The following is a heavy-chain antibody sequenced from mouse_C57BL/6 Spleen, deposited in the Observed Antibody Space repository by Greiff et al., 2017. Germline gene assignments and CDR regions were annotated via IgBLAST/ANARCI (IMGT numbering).Heavy chain of an antibody. J-gene: IGHJ2*01. V-gene: IGHV2-2*01. D-gene: IGHD1-1*01. CDR1: GFSLTSYG. Sequence: VKLVESGPGLVQPSQSLSITCTVSGFSLTSYGVHWVRQSPGKGLEWLGVIWSGGSTAYNAAFISRLSISKDNSKSQVFFKMNSLQADDTAIYYCARGFYDHDDGLFDYWGQGTTLTVSS. CDR3: ARGFYDHDDGLFDY. CDR2: IWSGGST.